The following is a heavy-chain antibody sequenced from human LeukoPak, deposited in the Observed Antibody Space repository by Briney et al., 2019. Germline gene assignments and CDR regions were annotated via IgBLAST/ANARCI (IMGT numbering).Heavy chain of an antibody. CDR3: ARDLGGDSIAFDY. CDR2: ISYDGSNK. J-gene: IGHJ4*02. V-gene: IGHV3-30*04. CDR1: GFTFSSYA. D-gene: IGHD2-21*01. Sequence: PGRSLRLSCAASGFTFSSYAMHWVRQAPGKGLEWVAVISYDGSNKYYADSVKGRFTISRDNSKNTLYLQMNSLRAEDTAVYYCARDLGGDSIAFDYWGQGTLVTVSS.